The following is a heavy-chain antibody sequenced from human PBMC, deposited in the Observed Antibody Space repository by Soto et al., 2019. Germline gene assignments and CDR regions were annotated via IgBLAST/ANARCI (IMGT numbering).Heavy chain of an antibody. CDR2: IYYSGST. CDR1: GGSISSGGYY. D-gene: IGHD3-22*01. Sequence: QVQLQESGPGLVKPSQTLSLTCTVSGGSISSGGYYWSWIRQHPGKGLEGIGYIYYSGSTYYNPSLKRRIPIPVETAKNQFSLKVRSVTSGETAVYYCARGGVYYDSSGSLNGEVFAYWGQGTLVNVSS. J-gene: IGHJ4*02. V-gene: IGHV4-31*03. CDR3: ARGGVYYDSSGSLNGEVFAY.